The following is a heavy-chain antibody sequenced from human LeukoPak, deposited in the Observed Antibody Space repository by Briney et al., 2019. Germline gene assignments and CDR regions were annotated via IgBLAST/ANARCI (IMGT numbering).Heavy chain of an antibody. J-gene: IGHJ4*02. CDR1: GYTFTGYY. CDR3: ARAFQSLGGLSLPDY. D-gene: IGHD3-16*02. CDR2: IHPSTGNP. V-gene: IGHV7-4-1*02. Sequence: VASVKVSCKASGYTFTGYYMHWVRQAPGQGLEGMGWIHPSTGNPTYAQGFTGRFVFSLDTSVSTTYLQISSLKAEDTAVYFCARAFQSLGGLSLPDYWGQGTLVTVSS.